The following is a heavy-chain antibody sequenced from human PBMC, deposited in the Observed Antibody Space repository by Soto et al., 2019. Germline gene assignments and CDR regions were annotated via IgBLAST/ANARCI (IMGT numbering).Heavy chain of an antibody. CDR2: ISGSGGST. Sequence: EVQLLESGGGLVQPGGSLRLSCAASGFTFSSDAMSWVRQAPGKGLEWVSAISGSGGSTYYADSVKGRFTISRDNSKNTLYLQMNSLRAEDTAVYYCAKDRPEDYYDSSGPIDYWGQGTLVTVSS. CDR3: AKDRPEDYYDSSGPIDY. D-gene: IGHD3-22*01. J-gene: IGHJ4*02. CDR1: GFTFSSDA. V-gene: IGHV3-23*01.